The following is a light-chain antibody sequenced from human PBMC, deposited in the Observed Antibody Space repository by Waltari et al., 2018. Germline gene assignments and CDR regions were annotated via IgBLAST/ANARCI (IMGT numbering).Light chain of an antibody. V-gene: IGKV3-15*01. Sequence: EILLTQSPATLSVSPGERATLSCRASQSVNSNLAWYQQKPGQAPRLLIYGGSTRATGVPARFMGSGSGTDFTLTISSLQSEDFAVYYCQQYNNWPPGRTFGQGTKVEI. CDR2: GGS. J-gene: IGKJ1*01. CDR3: QQYNNWPPGRT. CDR1: QSVNSN.